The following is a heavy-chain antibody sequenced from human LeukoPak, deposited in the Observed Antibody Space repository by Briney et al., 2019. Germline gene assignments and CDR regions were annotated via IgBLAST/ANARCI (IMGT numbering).Heavy chain of an antibody. CDR2: ISAYNGNT. Sequence: ASVKVSCKASGYTFTSYGISWVRQAPGQGLEWMGWISAYNGNTNYAQKLQGRVTMTTDTSTSTAYMELRSLRSEDTAVYYCTAIAAAGTWDAFDIWGQGTMVTVSS. D-gene: IGHD6-13*01. CDR1: GYTFTSYG. V-gene: IGHV1-18*01. J-gene: IGHJ3*02. CDR3: TAIAAAGTWDAFDI.